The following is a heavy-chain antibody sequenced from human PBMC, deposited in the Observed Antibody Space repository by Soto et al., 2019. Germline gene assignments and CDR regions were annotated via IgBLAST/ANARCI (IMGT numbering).Heavy chain of an antibody. J-gene: IGHJ4*02. V-gene: IGHV1-3*05. CDR2: ISAGNGNT. Sequence: QVQLVQSGAEEKKPGASVMVSCKASGYTFTSYAMHWVRQAPGQRLEWMGWISAGNGNTKYSQKFQGRVTITRDTSASTAYMELSSLRSEDTAVYYCASESYGGEFDYWGQGTLVTVSS. D-gene: IGHD4-17*01. CDR3: ASESYGGEFDY. CDR1: GYTFTSYA.